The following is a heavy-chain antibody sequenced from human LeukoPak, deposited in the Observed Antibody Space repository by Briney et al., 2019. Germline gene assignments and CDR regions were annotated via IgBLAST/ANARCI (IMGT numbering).Heavy chain of an antibody. V-gene: IGHV1-69*13. CDR3: ARGPGGRRGYHPLEDYYYYYYMDV. CDR1: GGTFSSYA. Sequence: GASVTVSFKASGGTFSSYAISWVRQAPGQGLEWMGGIIPIFGTADYAQKFQGRVTITADESTSTAYMELRSLRSDDTAVYYCARGPGGRRGYHPLEDYYYYYYMDVWGKGTTVTVSS. J-gene: IGHJ6*03. D-gene: IGHD3-22*01. CDR2: IIPIFGTA.